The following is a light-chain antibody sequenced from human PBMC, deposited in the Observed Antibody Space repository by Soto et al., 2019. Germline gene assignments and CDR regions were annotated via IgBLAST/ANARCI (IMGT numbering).Light chain of an antibody. CDR3: SSYAGRNNLYV. Sequence: QSALTQPPSASGSPGQSVTISCTGTSSDVGGYNYVSWYQQHPGKAPKLMIYEVSKRPSGVPDRFSGSKSGNTASLTVSGLQAEDEADYYCSSYAGRNNLYVFGNGTKVTV. CDR2: EVS. V-gene: IGLV2-8*01. CDR1: SSDVGGYNY. J-gene: IGLJ1*01.